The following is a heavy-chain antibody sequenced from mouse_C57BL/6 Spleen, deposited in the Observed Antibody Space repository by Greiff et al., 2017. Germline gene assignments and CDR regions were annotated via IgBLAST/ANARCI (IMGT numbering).Heavy chain of an antibody. J-gene: IGHJ4*01. D-gene: IGHD3-3*01. CDR2: IEPSDSYT. V-gene: IGHV1-69*01. Sequence: VQLQQPGAELVMPGASVKLSCKASGYTFTSYWMHWVKQRPGQGLEWIGEIEPSDSYTNYNQKFKGKSTLTVDKSSSTAYMQLSSLTSEDSAVYYCARGEGAMDYWGQGTSVTVSS. CDR3: ARGEGAMDY. CDR1: GYTFTSYW.